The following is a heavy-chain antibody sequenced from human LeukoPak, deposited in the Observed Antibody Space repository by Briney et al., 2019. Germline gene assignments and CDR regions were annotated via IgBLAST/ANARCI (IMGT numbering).Heavy chain of an antibody. CDR2: IDTAGNT. Sequence: PGGSLRLSCAASGFTFSSYDMHWVRQATGKGLEWVSAIDTAGNTFYPGSVRGRFTISRENVKNSLYLQMNNVRAGDTAVYYCARTSKVTSVMDIWGQGTMVTVSS. CDR3: ARTSKVTSVMDI. V-gene: IGHV3-13*04. CDR1: GFTFSSYD. D-gene: IGHD3-16*01. J-gene: IGHJ3*02.